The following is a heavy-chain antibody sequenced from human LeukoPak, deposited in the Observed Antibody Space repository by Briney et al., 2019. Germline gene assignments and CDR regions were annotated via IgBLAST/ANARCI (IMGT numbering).Heavy chain of an antibody. CDR2: IYYSGST. CDR1: GGSISSSSYY. J-gene: IGHJ4*02. CDR3: AREESITMVRGVGTIDY. Sequence: SETLSLTCTVSGGSISSSSYYWGWIRQPPGKGLEWLGSIYYSGSTYYNPSLKSRVTISVDTSKNQFSLKLSSVTAADTAVYYCAREESITMVRGVGTIDYWGQGTLVTVSS. V-gene: IGHV4-39*02. D-gene: IGHD3-10*01.